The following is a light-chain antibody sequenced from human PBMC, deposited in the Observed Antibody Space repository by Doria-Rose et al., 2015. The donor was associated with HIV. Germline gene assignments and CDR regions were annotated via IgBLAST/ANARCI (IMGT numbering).Light chain of an antibody. CDR1: QSLVNSDGKTY. CDR2: EVS. J-gene: IGKJ3*01. CDR3: MQTTLLPFT. Sequence: TQSPLSLSVTPGQPASISCRSSQSLVNSDGKTYLYWYLQKPGQSPQLLIYEVSNRFAGVPDRFSGSGSGTDYTLKISRVEPEDFGVYYCMQTTLLPFTFGPGTTVDIK. V-gene: IGKV2D-29*02.